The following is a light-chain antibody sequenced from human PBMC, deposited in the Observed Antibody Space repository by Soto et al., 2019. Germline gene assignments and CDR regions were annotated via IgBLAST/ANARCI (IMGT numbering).Light chain of an antibody. CDR3: QKYNALPT. CDR2: AAS. V-gene: IGKV1-27*01. CDR1: QAISNY. Sequence: DIQMTQSPSSLSASVGDRVTITCRASQAISNYLDWYQQKPGKVPTLLIYAASTLQSGVPSRFGGSVSETVFTLTISSLQPEDVAYYYYQKYNALPTFGEGTKVEI. J-gene: IGKJ4*01.